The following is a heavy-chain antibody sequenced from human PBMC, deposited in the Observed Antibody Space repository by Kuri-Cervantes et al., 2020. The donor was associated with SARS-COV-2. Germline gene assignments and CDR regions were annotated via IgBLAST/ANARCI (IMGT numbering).Heavy chain of an antibody. CDR1: GFTFSSYA. Sequence: GGSLRLSCAASGFTFSSYAMSWVRQAPGKGLEWVSAISGSGGSTYYADSVKGRLTISRDNSKNTLYLQMNSLRAEDTAVYYCARGGGYDFWSGFDYWGQGTLVTVSS. CDR3: ARGGGYDFWSGFDY. V-gene: IGHV3-23*01. J-gene: IGHJ4*02. CDR2: ISGSGGST. D-gene: IGHD3-3*01.